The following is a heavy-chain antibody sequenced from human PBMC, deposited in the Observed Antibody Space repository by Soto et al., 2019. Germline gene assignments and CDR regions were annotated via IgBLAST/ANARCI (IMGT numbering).Heavy chain of an antibody. CDR1: GGSFSGYY. J-gene: IGHJ6*03. CDR2: INHSGST. V-gene: IGHV4-34*01. CDR3: ARTSTRSGYYYYYYMDV. Sequence: SETLSLTCAVYGGSFSGYYWSWIRQPPGKGLEWIGEINHSGSTNYNPSLKSRVTISVDTSKNQFSLKLSSVTAADTAVYYCARTSTRSGYYYYYYMDVWGKGTTVTVSS. D-gene: IGHD3-3*01.